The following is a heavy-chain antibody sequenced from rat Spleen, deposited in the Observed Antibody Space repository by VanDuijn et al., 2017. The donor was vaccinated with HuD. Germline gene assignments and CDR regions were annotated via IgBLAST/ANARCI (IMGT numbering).Heavy chain of an antibody. CDR1: GFTFSTYY. CDR2: ITNTGGST. CDR3: TTFSDYATSPFAY. V-gene: IGHV5-27*01. J-gene: IGHJ3*01. Sequence: VQLVASGGGLVQPGRSMTLSCPASGFTFSTYYMAWVRQAPGKGLEWVASITNTGGSTYYPDSVKGRFTISRDNAKSTLYLQMDSLRSEDTATYYCTTFSDYATSPFAYWGRGALVTVSS. D-gene: IGHD1-6*01.